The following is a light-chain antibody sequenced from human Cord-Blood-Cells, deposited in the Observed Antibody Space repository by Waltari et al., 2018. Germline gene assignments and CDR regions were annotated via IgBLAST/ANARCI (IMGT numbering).Light chain of an antibody. V-gene: IGKV1-39*01. J-gene: IGKJ2*01. CDR2: AAS. Sequence: DIQMIQSPSSLSASVGDRVPITCRASKSTSSYLNWYQQKPGKAPKLLIYAASSWQSWVPSRFSGSGSGTDFTLTSSSLQPEDCATYYCQQSYSTPYTFGQGTKLEIK. CDR3: QQSYSTPYT. CDR1: KSTSSY.